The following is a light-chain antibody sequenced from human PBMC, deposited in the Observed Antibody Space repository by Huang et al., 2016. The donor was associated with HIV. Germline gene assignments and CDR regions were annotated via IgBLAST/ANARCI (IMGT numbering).Light chain of an antibody. J-gene: IGKJ5*01. CDR2: AAV. Sequence: AVQLTQFPPSLSASVGDRVTITCRAGQDIRTSLAWYQHKPGKAPKLLISAAVNLQSGVSSRFSGDSAGTYFTLCISSLQPEDAATYYCQQLHDYPITFGRGTRLDLK. CDR3: QQLHDYPIT. CDR1: QDIRTS. V-gene: IGKV1-6*01.